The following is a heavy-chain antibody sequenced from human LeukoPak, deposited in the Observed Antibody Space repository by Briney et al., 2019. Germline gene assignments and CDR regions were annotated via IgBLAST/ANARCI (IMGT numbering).Heavy chain of an antibody. CDR1: GYTFTGYY. CDR3: ARDIHCSSTSCYDGAFDI. Sequence: ASVKVSCKASGYTFTGYYMHWVRQAPGQGLEWMGWINPNSGGTNYAQKVQGRVTMTRDTSISTAYMELSRLRSDDTAVCYCARDIHCSSTSCYDGAFDIWGQGTKVTVSS. V-gene: IGHV1-2*02. J-gene: IGHJ3*02. D-gene: IGHD2-2*01. CDR2: INPNSGGT.